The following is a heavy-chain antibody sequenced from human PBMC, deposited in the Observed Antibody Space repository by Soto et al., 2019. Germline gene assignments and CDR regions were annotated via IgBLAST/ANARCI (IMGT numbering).Heavy chain of an antibody. CDR2: IYPGDSDT. D-gene: IGHD6-19*01. J-gene: IGHJ3*02. CDR1: GYSFTTYC. Sequence: GESLKISCNGSGYSFTTYCIGLVLQMPGKGLEWMGIIYPGDSDTRYSPSFQGQVTISADKSISTAYLQWSSLKASDTAMYYCTRQRGSGRFDAFDIWGRGTMVTVSS. V-gene: IGHV5-51*01. CDR3: TRQRGSGRFDAFDI.